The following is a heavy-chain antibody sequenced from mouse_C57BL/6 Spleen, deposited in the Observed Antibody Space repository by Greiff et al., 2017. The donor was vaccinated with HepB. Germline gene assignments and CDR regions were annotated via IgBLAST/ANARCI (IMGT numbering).Heavy chain of an antibody. CDR2: IDPEDGET. V-gene: IGHV14-2*01. D-gene: IGHD1-1*01. Sequence: VQLQQSGAELVKPGASVKLSCTASGFNIKDYYMHWVKQRTEQGLEWIGRIDPEDGETNYAPKFQGKATITADKTSNTSYLQLSSLTSEDTAVYYCARSLTTVGDYDAMDYWGQGTSVTVSS. CDR3: ARSLTTVGDYDAMDY. CDR1: GFNIKDYY. J-gene: IGHJ4*01.